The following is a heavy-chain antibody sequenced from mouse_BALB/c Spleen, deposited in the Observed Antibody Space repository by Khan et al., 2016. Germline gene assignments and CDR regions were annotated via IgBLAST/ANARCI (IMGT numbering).Heavy chain of an antibody. CDR2: IYPGNSDT. Sequence: VQLQQSGTVLARPGASVKMSCKASGCTFTSYWMHWVKQRPGQGLEWIGAIYPGNSDTSYNQKFKGKAKLTAVTSTSTAYMELSSLTNEDSAVYYCTTYFYWGQGTLVTVSA. CDR1: GCTFTSYW. V-gene: IGHV1-5*01. CDR3: TTYFY. J-gene: IGHJ3*01. D-gene: IGHD1-1*01.